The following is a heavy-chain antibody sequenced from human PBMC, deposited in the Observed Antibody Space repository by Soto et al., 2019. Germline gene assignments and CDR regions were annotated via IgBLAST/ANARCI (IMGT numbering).Heavy chain of an antibody. Sequence: EVQLVESGGGLVQPGGSLRLSCAASGFTFSSYWMSWVRQTPGKGLEWVANIKQDGSEKQNVDSAKGRFTISRDNAKNSLYLQMNSLRAEDTAVYYCARGSSGNHADYFDYWGQETLVTVSS. V-gene: IGHV3-7*03. CDR3: ARGSSGNHADYFDY. D-gene: IGHD3-10*01. J-gene: IGHJ4*02. CDR2: IKQDGSEK. CDR1: GFTFSSYW.